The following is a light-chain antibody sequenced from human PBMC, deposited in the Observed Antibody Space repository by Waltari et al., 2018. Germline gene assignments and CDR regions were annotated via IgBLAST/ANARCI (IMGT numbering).Light chain of an antibody. CDR1: RLDDKY. J-gene: IGLJ2*01. CDR3: QAWDSRAVV. V-gene: IGLV3-1*01. Sequence: SYELTQPPSVSVSPGQTASISCSGDRLDDKYASWYQQEPGQSPVLVIYQDDKRPSGIPARFSGSNAGNTATLTISGAQAMDEAVYYCQAWDSRAVVFGAGTKLTVL. CDR2: QDD.